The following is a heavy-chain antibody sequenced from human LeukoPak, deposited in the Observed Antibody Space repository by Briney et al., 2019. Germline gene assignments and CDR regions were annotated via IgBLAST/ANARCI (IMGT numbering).Heavy chain of an antibody. CDR1: GYTFTGYY. J-gene: IGHJ5*02. CDR3: ARGRGLRSPFDP. Sequence: ASVKVSCKASGYTFTGYYMHWVRQAPGQGLEWMGWISAYNGNTNYAQKLQGRVTMTTDTSTSTAYMELRSLRSDDTAVYYCARGRGLRSPFDPWGQGTLATVSS. D-gene: IGHD5-12*01. CDR2: ISAYNGNT. V-gene: IGHV1-18*04.